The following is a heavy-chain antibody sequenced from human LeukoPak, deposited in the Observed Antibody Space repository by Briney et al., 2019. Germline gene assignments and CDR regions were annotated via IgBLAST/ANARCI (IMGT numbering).Heavy chain of an antibody. CDR1: GFTFDDYA. D-gene: IGHD3-10*01. CDR2: ISWNSGSI. J-gene: IGHJ6*02. V-gene: IGHV3-9*01. CDR3: AKDGPFNRYYYGSGGEYYGMDV. Sequence: GRSLRLSCAASGFTFDDYAMHWVRQAPGKGLEWVSGISWNSGSIGYADSVKGRFTISRDNAKNSLYLQMNSLRAEDTALYYCAKDGPFNRYYYGSGGEYYGMDVWGQGTTVTVSS.